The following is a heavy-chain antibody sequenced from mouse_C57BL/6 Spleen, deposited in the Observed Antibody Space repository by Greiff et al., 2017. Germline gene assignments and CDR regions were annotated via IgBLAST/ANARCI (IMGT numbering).Heavy chain of an antibody. J-gene: IGHJ2*01. V-gene: IGHV1-64*01. CDR3: ARGESYFDY. CDR2: IHPNSGST. CDR1: GYTFTSYW. Sequence: QVQLQQPGAELVKPGASVKLSCTASGYTFTSYWMHWVKQRPGQGLEWIGMIHPNSGSTNYNDKLKSKATLTVDKSSSTAYMQLSSLTSVDSAVYYCARGESYFDYWGQGTTLTVSA.